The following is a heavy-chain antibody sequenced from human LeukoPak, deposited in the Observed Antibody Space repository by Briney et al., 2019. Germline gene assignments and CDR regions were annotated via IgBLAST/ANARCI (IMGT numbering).Heavy chain of an antibody. CDR1: GYTFNSYD. Sequence: ASVKVSCKASGYTFNSYDINWVRQATGQGLEWMGWMNPNTGNTGYGERFQGRVTMTRDNSISTAYMELNSLTSEDTAVYYCARAYFWSGYYVGCSYMDVWGKGTTVTVSS. D-gene: IGHD3-3*01. V-gene: IGHV1-8*01. CDR3: ARAYFWSGYYVGCSYMDV. J-gene: IGHJ6*03. CDR2: MNPNTGNT.